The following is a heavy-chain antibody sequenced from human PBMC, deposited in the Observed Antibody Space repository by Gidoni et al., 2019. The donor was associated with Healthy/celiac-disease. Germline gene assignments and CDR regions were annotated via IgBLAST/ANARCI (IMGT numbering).Heavy chain of an antibody. V-gene: IGHV4-34*01. D-gene: IGHD3-3*01. Sequence: QVQLQQWGAGLLKPSETLSLTCAVYGGSFRGYYWSWIRQPPGKGLEWIGEINHSGSTNYNPSLKSRVTISVDTSKNQFSLKLSSVTAADTAVYYCASAEKTYDFWSGPPGGYWGQGTLVTVSS. CDR3: ASAEKTYDFWSGPPGGY. CDR1: GGSFRGYY. CDR2: INHSGST. J-gene: IGHJ4*02.